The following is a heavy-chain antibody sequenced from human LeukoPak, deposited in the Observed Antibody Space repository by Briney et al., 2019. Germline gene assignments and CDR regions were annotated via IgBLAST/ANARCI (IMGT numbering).Heavy chain of an antibody. CDR2: ISYDGSNK. CDR3: ARDHDSGSYSDY. CDR1: GFTFSDYY. D-gene: IGHD3-10*01. Sequence: GGSLRLSCAASGFTFSDYYMSWIRQAPGKGLEWVAVISYDGSNKYYADSVKGRFTISRDNSKNTLYLQMNSLRAEDTAVYYCARDHDSGSYSDYWGQGTLVTVSS. J-gene: IGHJ4*02. V-gene: IGHV3-30*03.